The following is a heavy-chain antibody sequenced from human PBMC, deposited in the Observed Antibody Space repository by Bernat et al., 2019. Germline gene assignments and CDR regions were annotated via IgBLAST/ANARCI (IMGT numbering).Heavy chain of an antibody. CDR3: ARRDTVVRGRVIDNYYYGMDV. V-gene: IGHV4-39*07. D-gene: IGHD3-10*01. Sequence: QLQLQESGPGLVKPSETLSLTCTVSGGSISSSSYYWGWIRQPPGKGLEWIGEINHSGSTKYNPSLKSRVTMSVDTSKNQFSLKVSSVTAADTAVYYCARRDTVVRGRVIDNYYYGMDVWGQGTTVTVS. J-gene: IGHJ6*02. CDR2: INHSGST. CDR1: GGSISSSSYY.